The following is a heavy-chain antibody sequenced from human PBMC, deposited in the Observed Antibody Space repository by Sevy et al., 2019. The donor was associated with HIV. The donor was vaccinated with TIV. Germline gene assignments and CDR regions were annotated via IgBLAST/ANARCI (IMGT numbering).Heavy chain of an antibody. V-gene: IGHV3-30-3*01. CDR1: GFTFSSYA. CDR2: ISYDGSNK. CDR3: AREATERGGAYYYYYGMDV. J-gene: IGHJ6*02. Sequence: GGSLRLSCAASGFTFSSYAMHWVRQAPGKGLEWVAVISYDGSNKYHADSVKGRFTISRDNSKNRLYLQMNSLRAEDTAVYYCAREATERGGAYYYYYGMDVWGQGTTVTVSS. D-gene: IGHD3-16*01.